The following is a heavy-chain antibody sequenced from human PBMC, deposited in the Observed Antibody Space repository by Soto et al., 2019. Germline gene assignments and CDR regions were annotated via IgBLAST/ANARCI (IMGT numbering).Heavy chain of an antibody. CDR3: AHRLSGFNWNGGYFDY. J-gene: IGHJ4*02. Sequence: QITLKESGPTRVKPTQTLTLTCTFSGFSLTSRPMGVGWLRQPPGKALEWLVFIYWDDDKRYSPSLKNGLTITKDTSGNQVVLTMTNMDPLDTATYYCAHRLSGFNWNGGYFDYWGQGALVTVSS. D-gene: IGHD1-1*01. CDR1: GFSLTSRPMG. CDR2: IYWDDDK. V-gene: IGHV2-5*02.